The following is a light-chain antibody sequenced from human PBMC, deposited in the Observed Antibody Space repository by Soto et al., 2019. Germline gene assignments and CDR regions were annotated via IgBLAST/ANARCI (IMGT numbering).Light chain of an antibody. J-gene: IGLJ2*01. CDR3: SSYSSTTTL. Sequence: QSALTQPASVSGSPGQSITISCSGISPDFGVSWYQHFPGKGPKLLIFEASNRPSGVSARFSGSKSGNVAFLTISGLQTEDEGLYHCSSYSSTTTLFGGGTKLTVL. CDR1: SPDFG. CDR2: EAS. V-gene: IGLV2-14*01.